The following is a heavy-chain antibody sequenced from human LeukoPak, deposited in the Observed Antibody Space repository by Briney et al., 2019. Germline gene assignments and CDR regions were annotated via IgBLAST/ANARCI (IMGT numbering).Heavy chain of an antibody. CDR3: ARVSSALILHY. D-gene: IGHD2-15*01. V-gene: IGHV3-7*01. J-gene: IGHJ4*02. Sequence: PGGSLRLSCAASGFTFSSYWMSWVRQAPGKGLEWVANIKQDGSEKYYVDSVKGRFTISRDNAKNSLYLQMNSLRAEDTAVYYCARVSSALILHYWGQGTLVTVSP. CDR1: GFTFSSYW. CDR2: IKQDGSEK.